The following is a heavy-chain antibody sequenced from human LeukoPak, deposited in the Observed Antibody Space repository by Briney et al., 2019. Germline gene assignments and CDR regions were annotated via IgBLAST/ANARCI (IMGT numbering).Heavy chain of an antibody. Sequence: PGGSLRLSCAASGFTFSSYNMNWVRQAPGKGLEWVSSIGSSSSYIYFADSVKGRFTISRDNAKNSLYLQMNTLIAEDTAVYYCARIPGGRIAVAGYFDYWGQGTLVTVSS. V-gene: IGHV3-21*01. CDR1: GFTFSSYN. D-gene: IGHD6-19*01. CDR3: ARIPGGRIAVAGYFDY. J-gene: IGHJ4*02. CDR2: IGSSSSYI.